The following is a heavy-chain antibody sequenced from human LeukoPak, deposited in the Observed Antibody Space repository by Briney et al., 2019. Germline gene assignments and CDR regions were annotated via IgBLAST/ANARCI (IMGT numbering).Heavy chain of an antibody. D-gene: IGHD3-10*01. V-gene: IGHV4-39*01. J-gene: IGHJ4*02. CDR2: INYSGST. CDR1: GGSISSSTYY. Sequence: PSETLSLTCTVSGGSISSSTYYWGGIRQPPGKGLEWIGSINYSGSTFYNPSLKSRVTISVDTSKNQFSLILSSVTAADTAVYFCARARLSIVRGITNFDYWGQGTVVTVSS. CDR3: ARARLSIVRGITNFDY.